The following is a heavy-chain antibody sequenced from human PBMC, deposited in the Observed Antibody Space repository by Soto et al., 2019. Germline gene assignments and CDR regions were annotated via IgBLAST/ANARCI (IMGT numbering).Heavy chain of an antibody. J-gene: IGHJ4*02. V-gene: IGHV3-30*18. CDR2: ISYDGSNK. CDR3: AKGLRYLDY. D-gene: IGHD3-9*01. CDR1: GFTFSSYG. Sequence: QVQLVESGGGVVQPGRSLRLSCAASGFTFSSYGMHWVRQAPGKGLEWVAVISYDGSNKYYADSVKGRFTISRDNSKNTLYLQRNSLRAEDTSVYYCAKGLRYLDYWGQGTLVTGSS.